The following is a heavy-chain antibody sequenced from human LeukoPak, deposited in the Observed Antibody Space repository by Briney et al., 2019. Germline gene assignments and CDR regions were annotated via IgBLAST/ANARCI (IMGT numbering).Heavy chain of an antibody. CDR1: GFTFSSYS. Sequence: GGSLRLSCAASGFTFSSYSMNWVRQAPGKGLEWVSSISSSSSYIYYADSVKGRFTISRDNAKNSLYLQMNSLRAEDTAVYYCARDYYDSSGYYYAFSDYWGQGTLVTVSS. D-gene: IGHD3-22*01. J-gene: IGHJ4*02. CDR2: ISSSSSYI. CDR3: ARDYYDSSGYYYAFSDY. V-gene: IGHV3-21*01.